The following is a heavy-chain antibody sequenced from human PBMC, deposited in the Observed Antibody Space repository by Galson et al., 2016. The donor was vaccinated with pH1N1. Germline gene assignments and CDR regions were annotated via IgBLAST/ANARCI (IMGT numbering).Heavy chain of an antibody. CDR3: GKLDSSGYYYGRFDS. Sequence: SLRLSCAASGFTLSSYWMSWVRQAPGKGPEWVSSISASGANTNYADPVKGRFTISRDNSKNTLYLQTNSLRAEDTAIYYCGKLDSSGYYYGRFDSWGQGTLVTVSS. CDR1: GFTLSSYW. V-gene: IGHV3-23*01. CDR2: ISASGANT. J-gene: IGHJ4*02. D-gene: IGHD3-22*01.